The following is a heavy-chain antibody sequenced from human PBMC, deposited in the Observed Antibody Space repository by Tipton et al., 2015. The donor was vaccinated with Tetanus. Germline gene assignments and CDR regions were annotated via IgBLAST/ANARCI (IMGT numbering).Heavy chain of an antibody. V-gene: IGHV1-2*02. Sequence: QVQLVQSGAEMKKPGAPVKVSCKASGYTFTGYYIYWVRQAPGQGLEWMGWIDPNSGGTVYAQKLQGRVTMTRDTSISTAYMDLRSLRSDDTAVYYCARDRGDYIYYGMDVWGPGTTVTVS. D-gene: IGHD3-22*01. CDR1: GYTFTGYY. CDR3: ARDRGDYIYYGMDV. J-gene: IGHJ6*02. CDR2: IDPNSGGT.